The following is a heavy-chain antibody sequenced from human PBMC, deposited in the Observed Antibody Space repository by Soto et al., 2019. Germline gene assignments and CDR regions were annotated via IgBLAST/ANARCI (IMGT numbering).Heavy chain of an antibody. CDR2: IYYSGST. CDR3: ARWDSSGWRAFDY. V-gene: IGHV4-39*06. J-gene: IGHJ4*02. Sequence: PSETLSLTCTVSGGSISSSSYYWGWIRQPPGKGLEWIGSIYYSGSTYYSTSLKTRLTISKDTSKNQVVLTMTNMDPVDTATYYCARWDSSGWRAFDYWGQGTLVTVSS. CDR1: GGSISSSSYY. D-gene: IGHD6-19*01.